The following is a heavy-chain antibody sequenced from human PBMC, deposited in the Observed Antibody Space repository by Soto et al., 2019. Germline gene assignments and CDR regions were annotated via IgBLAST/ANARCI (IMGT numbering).Heavy chain of an antibody. CDR2: MNPNSGNT. J-gene: IGHJ6*03. CDR3: ARDAGSDPSLYYHYMDV. CDR1: GYTFTSYN. V-gene: IGHV1-8*01. Sequence: GASVKVSCKASGYTFTSYNINWVRQATGQGLEWMGWMNPNSGNTGYAEKFQGRVTMTRNSSISTAYMELSGLRSEDTAVYYCARDAGSDPSLYYHYMDVWGKGTTVTVSS. D-gene: IGHD3-10*01.